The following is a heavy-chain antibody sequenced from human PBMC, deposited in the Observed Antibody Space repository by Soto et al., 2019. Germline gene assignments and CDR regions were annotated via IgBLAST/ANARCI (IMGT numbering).Heavy chain of an antibody. Sequence: QVQLVQSGAEVKKPGSSVKVSCKASGGTFSSYAISWVRQAPGQGLEWMGGIIPIFGTANYAQKFQGRVTMTADESTGTAYVELSSLRSEDTAVYYWASQQIGPSYYDGMHVWAEGTTMSVSS. CDR1: GGTFSSYA. D-gene: IGHD6-6*01. J-gene: IGHJ6*01. CDR2: IIPIFGTA. V-gene: IGHV1-69*12. CDR3: ASQQIGPSYYDGMHV.